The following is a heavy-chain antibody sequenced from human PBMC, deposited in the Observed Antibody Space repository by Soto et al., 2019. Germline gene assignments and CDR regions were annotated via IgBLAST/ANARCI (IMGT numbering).Heavy chain of an antibody. V-gene: IGHV3-33*01. D-gene: IGHD3-10*01. CDR3: ARDHSHGSGSCLDY. CDR2: IWYDGSNK. J-gene: IGHJ4*02. Sequence: QVQLVESGGGVVQPGRSLRLSCAASGFTFSNYGMHWVRQAPGKGLEWVAVIWYDGSNKYYADSVKGRFTISRDNSKNTQYVQMTSLRAEDTAVYYCARDHSHGSGSCLDYWGQGTLFTVSS. CDR1: GFTFSNYG.